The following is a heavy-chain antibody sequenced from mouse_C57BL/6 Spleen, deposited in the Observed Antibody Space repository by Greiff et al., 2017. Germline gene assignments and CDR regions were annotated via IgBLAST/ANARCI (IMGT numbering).Heavy chain of an antibody. CDR2: ISSGGSYT. CDR3: ARHGGSMTTMVTSFAY. J-gene: IGHJ3*01. V-gene: IGHV5-6*01. D-gene: IGHD2-2*01. CDR1: GFTFSSYG. Sequence: EVNVVESGGDLVKPGGSLKLSCAASGFTFSSYGMSWVRQTPDKRLEWVATISSGGSYTYYPDSVKGRFTISRDNAKNTLYLQMSSLKSEDTAMYYCARHGGSMTTMVTSFAYWGQGTLVTVSA.